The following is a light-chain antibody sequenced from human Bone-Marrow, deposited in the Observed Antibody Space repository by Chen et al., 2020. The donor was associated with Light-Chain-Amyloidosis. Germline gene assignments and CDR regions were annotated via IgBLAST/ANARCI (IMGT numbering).Light chain of an antibody. CDR3: QSADSSGTYEVI. CDR2: RDT. J-gene: IGLJ2*01. CDR1: DLPTKY. Sequence: SYELTQPPSVSVSPGQTARITCSGDDLPTKYAYWYQQKPGQVPELVIHRDTERPSGMSGRFSGSSSGTTATLTISGVQAEDEADYHCQSADSSGTYEVIFGGGTKLTVL. V-gene: IGLV3-25*03.